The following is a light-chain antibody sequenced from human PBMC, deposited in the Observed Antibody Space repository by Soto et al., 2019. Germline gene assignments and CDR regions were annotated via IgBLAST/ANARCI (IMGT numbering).Light chain of an antibody. J-gene: IGKJ5*01. CDR1: RSLDSGQ. V-gene: IGKV3D-20*02. CDR3: QHRMNWPLT. Sequence: EIVLTQSPGTLSLSPGESATLSCRASRSLDSGQLAWYQQKVGRAPRLLIHDAFIRATGIPDRFSGSGSGTDFTLTIARLEPEDFAVYYCQHRMNWPLTFGQGTRLEIK. CDR2: DAF.